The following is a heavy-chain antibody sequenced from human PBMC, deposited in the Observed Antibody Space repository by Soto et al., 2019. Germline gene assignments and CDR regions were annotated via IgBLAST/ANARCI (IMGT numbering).Heavy chain of an antibody. CDR2: IDTSGIKI. CDR1: GYTFSDYY. CDR3: ASHYDMWSGYLSTVAY. D-gene: IGHD3-3*01. V-gene: IGHV3-11*01. Sequence: QVQLVESGGDLVKPGGSLRLSCAASGYTFSDYYMSWIRQAPGKGLEWISYIDTSGIKIYYADSVKGRFTITRDNAKNSLSLEMDSLRDEDKAVYYCASHYDMWSGYLSTVAYWGQGTLVTVCS. J-gene: IGHJ4*02.